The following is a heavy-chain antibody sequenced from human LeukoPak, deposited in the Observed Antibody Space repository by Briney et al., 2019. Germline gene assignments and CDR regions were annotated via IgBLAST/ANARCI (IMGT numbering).Heavy chain of an antibody. CDR1: GGSISSSSHY. D-gene: IGHD6-13*01. CDR2: IYHSGST. J-gene: IGHJ4*02. CDR3: ASRKLSGIAAAGTFDY. Sequence: SETLSLTCTVSGGSISSSSHYWGWIRQPPGKGLEWIGSIYHSGSTYYNPSLKSRVTISVDTSKNQFSLKLSSVTAADTAVYYCASRKLSGIAAAGTFDYWGQGTLVTVSS. V-gene: IGHV4-39*07.